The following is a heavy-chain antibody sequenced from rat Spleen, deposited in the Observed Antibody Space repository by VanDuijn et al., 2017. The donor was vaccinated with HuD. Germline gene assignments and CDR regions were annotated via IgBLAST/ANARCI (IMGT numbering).Heavy chain of an antibody. CDR2: ITNTGGST. J-gene: IGHJ3*01. CDR1: GFTFNNYW. CDR3: TRDGYYDGTYDNWFAY. V-gene: IGHV5-31*01. Sequence: EVQLVESGGGLVQPGRSLKLSCVASGFTFNNYWMTWIRQAPGKGLEWVASITNTGGSTYYPDSVKGRFTISRDNAKSTLYLQMNSLRSEDTATYYCTRDGYYDGTYDNWFAYWGQGTLVTVSS. D-gene: IGHD1-12*02.